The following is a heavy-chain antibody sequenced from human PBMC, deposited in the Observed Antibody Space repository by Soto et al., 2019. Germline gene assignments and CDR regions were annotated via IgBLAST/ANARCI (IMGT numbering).Heavy chain of an antibody. CDR1: GGSFSGYY. J-gene: IGHJ6*02. V-gene: IGHV4-34*01. Sequence: SETLSLTCAVYGGSFSGYYWSWIRQPPGKGLEWIGEINHSGSTNYNPSLKSRVTISVDTSKNQFSLKLSSVTAADTAVYYCARDHRPGYSSSWYVGYYYYGMDVWGQGTTVTVSS. CDR3: ARDHRPGYSSSWYVGYYYYGMDV. CDR2: INHSGST. D-gene: IGHD6-13*01.